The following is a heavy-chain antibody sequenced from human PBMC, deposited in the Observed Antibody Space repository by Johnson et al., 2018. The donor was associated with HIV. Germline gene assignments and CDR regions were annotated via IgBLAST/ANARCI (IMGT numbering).Heavy chain of an antibody. CDR2: IYSGGST. Sequence: VQLVESGGGCAKPGGSLRLSCAVSGFSFTQAWMSWVRQAPGKGLEWVSVIYSGGSTFNAHSVKGRFTISRDNSENTVYLQMNSLRAEDTAVYYCARDPFPRFYAFDIWGQGTMVTVST. V-gene: IGHV3-66*01. J-gene: IGHJ3*02. CDR3: ARDPFPRFYAFDI. CDR1: GFSFTQAW.